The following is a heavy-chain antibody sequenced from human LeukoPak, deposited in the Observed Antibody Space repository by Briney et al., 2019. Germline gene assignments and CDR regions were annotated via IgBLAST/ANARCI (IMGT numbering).Heavy chain of an antibody. Sequence: PGGSLRLSCAASGFTFRSYSMNWVRQAPGKGLEWVSYISSSSTTIYYADSVKGRFTTSRDNAKNSLYLQMNSLRAEDTAVYYCTRALGYCSSTSCYYFDYWGQGTLVTVSS. J-gene: IGHJ4*02. CDR3: TRALGYCSSTSCYYFDY. CDR2: ISSSSTTI. D-gene: IGHD2-2*01. V-gene: IGHV3-48*01. CDR1: GFTFRSYS.